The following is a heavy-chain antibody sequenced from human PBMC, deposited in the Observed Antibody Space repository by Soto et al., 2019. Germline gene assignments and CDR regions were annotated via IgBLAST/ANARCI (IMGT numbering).Heavy chain of an antibody. D-gene: IGHD5-12*01. Sequence: SETLSLTCTVSGGSISSGDYHWSWIRQSPGKGLEWIGEINHSGSTNYNTSLKNRVNISVDTSKNQLSLKLSSVTAADTAVYYCARGRWLRSAFDYWGPGTLVTVSS. CDR1: GGSISSGDYH. CDR3: ARGRWLRSAFDY. J-gene: IGHJ4*02. V-gene: IGHV4-39*07. CDR2: INHSGST.